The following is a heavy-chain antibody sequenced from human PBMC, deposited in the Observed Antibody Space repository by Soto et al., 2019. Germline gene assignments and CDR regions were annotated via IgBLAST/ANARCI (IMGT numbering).Heavy chain of an antibody. CDR3: ARERGGYNRGDFEF. CDR1: GGTFSSYA. V-gene: IGHV1-69*01. Sequence: QVQLVQSGAEAKRPGSSVKVSCKASGGTFSSYAISWVRQAPGQGLEWLGGIIPSFGTGNYQQNFQGRLTITEDESTSTVYMELSGLTSGDTAVYYCARERGGYNRGDFEFWGQGTLVTVSS. J-gene: IGHJ4*02. D-gene: IGHD5-12*01. CDR2: IIPSFGTG.